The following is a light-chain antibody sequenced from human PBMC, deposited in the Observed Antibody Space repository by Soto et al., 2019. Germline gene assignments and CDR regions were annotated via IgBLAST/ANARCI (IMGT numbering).Light chain of an antibody. CDR1: QSIQTS. V-gene: IGKV3-11*01. CDR2: DST. J-gene: IGKJ5*01. Sequence: VLTQSPATLSLSPWERATSPCRASQSIQTSLAWYQQKSGKPPRLVIYDSTLRANGVPDRFGGSRSGTEFTLTINSLEPEDFAVYYCQQRNVWPPITFGQGTRLEIK. CDR3: QQRNVWPPIT.